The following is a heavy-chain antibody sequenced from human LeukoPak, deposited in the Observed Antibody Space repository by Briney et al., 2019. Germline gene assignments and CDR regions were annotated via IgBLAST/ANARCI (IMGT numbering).Heavy chain of an antibody. J-gene: IGHJ6*02. Sequence: XCXXXXYTFXXYXINWVRQATGQGLEWMGWMNPNSGNTGYAQKFQGRVTMTRNTSISTAYMELSSLRSEDTAVYYCARGRSSSWYGYYGMDVWGQGTTVTVSS. CDR2: MNPNSGNT. CDR1: XYTFXXYX. CDR3: ARGRSSSWYGYYGMDV. V-gene: IGHV1-8*01. D-gene: IGHD6-13*01.